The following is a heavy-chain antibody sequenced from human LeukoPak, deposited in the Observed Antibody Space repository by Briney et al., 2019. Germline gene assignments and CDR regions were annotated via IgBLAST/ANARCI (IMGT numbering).Heavy chain of an antibody. V-gene: IGHV1-2*02. CDR2: INPNNGVT. CDR1: GYTFAGYH. J-gene: IGHJ4*02. Sequence: ASVKVSCKASGYTFAGYHIHWVRQAPGQGLEWMGWINPNNGVTKFAQNFQDRVTLTTDMSVTTAYLELSSLRSDDTALYYCARDFVGAVGGTDYWGQGTLVTVSS. CDR3: ARDFVGAVGGTDY. D-gene: IGHD3-16*01.